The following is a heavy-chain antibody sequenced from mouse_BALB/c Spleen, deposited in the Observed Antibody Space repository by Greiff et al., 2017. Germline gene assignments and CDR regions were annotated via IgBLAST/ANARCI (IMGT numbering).Heavy chain of an antibody. Sequence: VHLVESGPGLVAPSQSLSITCTVSGFSLTSYGVHWVRQPPGKGLEWLGVIWAGGSTNYNSALMSRLSISKDNSKSQVFLKMNSLQTDDTAMYYCARDQITTDPYAMDYWGQGTSVTVSS. V-gene: IGHV2-9*02. CDR1: GFSLTSYG. D-gene: IGHD1-1*01. J-gene: IGHJ4*01. CDR3: ARDQITTDPYAMDY. CDR2: IWAGGST.